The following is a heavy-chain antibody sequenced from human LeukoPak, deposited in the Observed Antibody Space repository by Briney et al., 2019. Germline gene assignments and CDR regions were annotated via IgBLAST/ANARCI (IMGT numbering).Heavy chain of an antibody. CDR1: GFTFSDYY. V-gene: IGHV3-11*04. CDR3: ARDGGQLWFGPWGGGFDY. D-gene: IGHD5-18*01. J-gene: IGHJ4*02. CDR2: ISSSGSTI. Sequence: GGSLRLSCAASGFTFSDYYMSWIRQAPGKGLEWVSYISSSGSTIYYADSVKGRFTISRDNAKNSLYLQMNSLRGEDTAVYYRARDGGQLWFGPWGGGFDYWGQGTLVTVSS.